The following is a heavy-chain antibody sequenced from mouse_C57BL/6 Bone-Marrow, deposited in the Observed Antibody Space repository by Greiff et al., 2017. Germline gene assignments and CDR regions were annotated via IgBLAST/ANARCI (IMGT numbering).Heavy chain of an antibody. V-gene: IGHV5-6*01. CDR2: ISSGGSYT. CDR3: ASPGFAWFAY. Sequence: VQVVESGGDLVKPGGSLKLSCAASGFTFSSYGMSWVRQTPDKRLEWVATISSGGSYTYYPDSVKGRFTISSDNAKNTLYLQMSSLKSEDTAMYYCASPGFAWFAYWGQGTLVTVSA. J-gene: IGHJ3*01. CDR1: GFTFSSYG.